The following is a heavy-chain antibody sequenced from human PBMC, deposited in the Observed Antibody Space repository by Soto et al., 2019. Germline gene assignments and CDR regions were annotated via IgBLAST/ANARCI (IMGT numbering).Heavy chain of an antibody. J-gene: IGHJ6*02. CDR1: GYTFTSYG. V-gene: IGHV1-18*01. CDR3: ARDLRLKDYYYGMDV. Sequence: ASVKVSCKASGYTFTSYGISWVRQAPGQGLEWMGWISAYNGNTNYAQKLQGRVTMTTDTSTSTAYMELRSLRSDDTAVYYCARDLRLKDYYYGMDVWGQGTTVTVSS. CDR2: ISAYNGNT. D-gene: IGHD3-16*01.